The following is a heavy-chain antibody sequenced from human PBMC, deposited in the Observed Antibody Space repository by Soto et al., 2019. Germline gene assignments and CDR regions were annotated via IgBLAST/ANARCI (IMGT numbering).Heavy chain of an antibody. D-gene: IGHD6-13*01. Sequence: QVQLVQSGGGVVQPGRSLRLSCAASGFDFNTYGLHWFRQAPGKGLEWVAGISFDGGNQYYADSVKGRFTISRDKSNNTLLLEMNSLGAEATATYDCAKDSSITAAGSGGWLVPWRQGPLVIVSS. CDR2: ISFDGGNQ. J-gene: IGHJ5*02. V-gene: IGHV3-30*18. CDR3: AKDSSITAAGSGGWLVP. CDR1: GFDFNTYG.